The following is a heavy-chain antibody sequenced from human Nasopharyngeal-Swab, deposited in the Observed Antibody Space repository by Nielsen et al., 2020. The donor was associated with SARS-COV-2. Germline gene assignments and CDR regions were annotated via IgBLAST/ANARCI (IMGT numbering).Heavy chain of an antibody. CDR2: ISGSGGST. CDR3: ARDLYRQQWPLYNYYGMDV. J-gene: IGHJ6*02. D-gene: IGHD6-19*01. CDR1: GFTFSSYA. V-gene: IGHV3-23*01. Sequence: LKISCAASGFTFSSYAMSWVRQAPGKGLEWVSAISGSGGSTYYADSVKGRFTISRDNSKNTLYLQMNSLRAEDTAVYYCARDLYRQQWPLYNYYGMDVWGQGTTVTVSS.